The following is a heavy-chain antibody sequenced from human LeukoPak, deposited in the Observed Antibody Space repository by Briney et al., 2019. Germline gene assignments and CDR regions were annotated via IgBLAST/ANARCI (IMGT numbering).Heavy chain of an antibody. D-gene: IGHD6-13*01. J-gene: IGHJ4*02. V-gene: IGHV3-9*01. CDR3: AKGGITGYRSSWYSDYFDY. CDR2: ISWNSGSI. Sequence: GGSLRLSCAASGFTFDDYAMHWVRQAPGKGLEWVSGISWNSGSIGYADSVKGRFTISRDNAKNSLYLQMNSLRAEDTALYYCAKGGITGYRSSWYSDYFDYWGQGTLVTVSS. CDR1: GFTFDDYA.